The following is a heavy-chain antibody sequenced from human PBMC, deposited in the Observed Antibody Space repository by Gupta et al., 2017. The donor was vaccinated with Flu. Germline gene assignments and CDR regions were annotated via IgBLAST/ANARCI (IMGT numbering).Heavy chain of an antibody. Sequence: EVQLLESGGGLVQPGGSLRLPCVASGFTFNNSGMTWVRQAPGKGLEWVSSINGRGSTIYYADSVKGRFTLSRDNFKNTLYLQMNSLRDEDTAEYYCAKDSGSVGAREVFDNWGQGTLVTVSS. CDR1: GFTFNNSG. CDR2: INGRGSTI. V-gene: IGHV3-23*01. D-gene: IGHD1-26*01. CDR3: AKDSGSVGAREVFDN. J-gene: IGHJ4*01.